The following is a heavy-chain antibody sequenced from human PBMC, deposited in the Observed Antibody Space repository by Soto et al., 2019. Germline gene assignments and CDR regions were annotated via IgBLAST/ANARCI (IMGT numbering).Heavy chain of an antibody. CDR1: GGSIRSNNW. D-gene: IGHD1-26*01. J-gene: IGHJ4*02. V-gene: IGHV4-4*02. CDR3: ARVYSGSYSDS. Sequence: QVQLQESGPGLVKPSGTLSLTCAVSGGSIRSNNWWSWVRQPPGKGLEWIGEIFHSGSTYYNPSLKTRVTISVDKSKNHFSLKVSSVTAADTAVYYCARVYSGSYSDSWGQGTLVTVSS. CDR2: IFHSGST.